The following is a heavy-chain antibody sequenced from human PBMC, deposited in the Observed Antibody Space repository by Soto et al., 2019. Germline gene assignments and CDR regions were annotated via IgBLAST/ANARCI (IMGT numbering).Heavy chain of an antibody. V-gene: IGHV1-69*13. D-gene: IGHD3-22*01. CDR1: ARTFSSYA. J-gene: IGHJ4*02. CDR3: ASDPYYYDSNS. CDR2: IIPIFGTA. Sequence: ASVKVSCKASARTFSSYAMSWVRQAPGQGLEWMGGIIPIFGTANYAQKFQGRVTITADESTSTAYMELSSLRSEDTAVYYCASDPYYYDSNSWGQGTLVTVSS.